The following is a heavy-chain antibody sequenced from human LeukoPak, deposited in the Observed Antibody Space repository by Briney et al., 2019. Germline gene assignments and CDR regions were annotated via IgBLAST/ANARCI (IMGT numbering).Heavy chain of an antibody. V-gene: IGHV4-34*01. J-gene: IGHJ4*02. CDR1: GGSFSGYY. D-gene: IGHD6-13*01. CDR3: ARGGGQQLNLDY. Sequence: SETLSLTCAVYGGSFSGYYWSWIRQPPGKGLEWIGEINHSGSTNYNPSLKSRVTISVDTSKNQFSLKLSSVTAADTAVYYCARGGGQQLNLDYWGQGTLVTVSS. CDR2: INHSGST.